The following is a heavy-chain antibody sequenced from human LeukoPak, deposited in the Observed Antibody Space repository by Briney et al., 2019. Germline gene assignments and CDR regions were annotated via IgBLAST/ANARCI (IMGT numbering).Heavy chain of an antibody. CDR1: GGTFSSYA. J-gene: IGHJ5*02. CDR2: IIPIFGTA. V-gene: IGHV1-69*06. Sequence: PWASVKVSCKASGGTFSSYAISWVRQAPGQGLEWMGGIIPIFGTANYAQKFQGRVTITADKSTSTAYMELSSLRSEDTAVYYCARSTYYDFWSGHNWFDPWGQGTLVTVSS. CDR3: ARSTYYDFWSGHNWFDP. D-gene: IGHD3-3*01.